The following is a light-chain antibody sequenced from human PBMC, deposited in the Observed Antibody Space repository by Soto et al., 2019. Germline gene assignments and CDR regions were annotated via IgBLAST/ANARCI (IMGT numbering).Light chain of an antibody. CDR2: YAS. CDR1: HDIGNY. V-gene: IGKV1-33*01. J-gene: IGKJ3*01. Sequence: DIQMTQSPSSLSASVGDRVTITCLASHDIGNYLNWYQQKPGKAPKLLIYYASNLETGVSSRFSGSGSGTDFNFTISSLQPEDIATYFCQQYEDLPRFILGPGTKVDIK. CDR3: QQYEDLPRFI.